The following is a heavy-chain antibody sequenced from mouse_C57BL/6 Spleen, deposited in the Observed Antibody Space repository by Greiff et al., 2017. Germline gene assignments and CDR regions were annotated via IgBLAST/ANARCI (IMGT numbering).Heavy chain of an antibody. CDR1: GFNINDYY. V-gene: IGHV14-1*01. D-gene: IGHD2-4*01. CDR3: TTDDYDDGGGY. CDR2: IDPEDGDT. Sequence: EVQLQQSGAELVRPGASVKLSCTASGFNINDYYMHWVKQRPDQGLEWIGRIDPEDGDTEYAPKFKGKATMTADTSSNTAYLQLSSLTSEDTAGYYCTTDDYDDGGGYWGQGTTLTVSS. J-gene: IGHJ2*01.